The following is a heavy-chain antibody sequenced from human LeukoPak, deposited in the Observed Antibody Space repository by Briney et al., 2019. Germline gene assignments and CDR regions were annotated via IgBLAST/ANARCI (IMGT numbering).Heavy chain of an antibody. D-gene: IGHD6-19*01. CDR1: GYSISSGYY. CDR3: ARVMYSSGWYIFDY. CDR2: IYHSGST. J-gene: IGHJ4*02. V-gene: IGHV4-38-2*01. Sequence: PSETLSLNCAVSGYSISSGYYWGWIRQPPGKGLEWIGSIYHSGSTYYNPSLKSRVTISVDTSKNHFSLKLSSVTAADTVVYYCARVMYSSGWYIFDYWGQGTLVTVSS.